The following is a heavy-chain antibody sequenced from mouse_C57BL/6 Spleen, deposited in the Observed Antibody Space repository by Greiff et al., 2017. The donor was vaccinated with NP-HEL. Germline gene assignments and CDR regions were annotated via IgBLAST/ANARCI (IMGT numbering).Heavy chain of an antibody. V-gene: IGHV1-26*01. Sequence: EVQLQQSGPELVKPGASVKISCKASGYTFTDYYMNWVKQSHGKSLEWIGDINPNNGGTSYNQKFKGKATLTVDKSSSTAYMELRSLTSEDSAVYYCARVGITTVVALYAMDYWGQGTSVTVSS. CDR2: INPNNGGT. CDR3: ARVGITTVVALYAMDY. J-gene: IGHJ4*01. CDR1: GYTFTDYY. D-gene: IGHD1-1*01.